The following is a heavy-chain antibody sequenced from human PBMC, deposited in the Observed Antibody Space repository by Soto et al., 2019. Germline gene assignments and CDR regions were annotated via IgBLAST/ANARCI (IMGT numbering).Heavy chain of an antibody. D-gene: IGHD3-3*01. CDR1: GLTFSSYA. V-gene: IGHV3-23*01. J-gene: IGHJ4*02. Sequence: EVQLLESGGGLVQPGGSLRLSCAASGLTFSSYAMSWVRQAPGKGLEWVSAISGSGGSTYYADSVKGRFTISRDNSKNTLYLQMNSLRAEDTAVYYCAKTYYDFWSGYLETYYFDYWGQGTLVTVSS. CDR3: AKTYYDFWSGYLETYYFDY. CDR2: ISGSGGST.